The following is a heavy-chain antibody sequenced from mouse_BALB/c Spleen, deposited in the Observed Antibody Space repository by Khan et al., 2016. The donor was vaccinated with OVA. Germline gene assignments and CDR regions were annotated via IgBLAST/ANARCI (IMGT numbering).Heavy chain of an antibody. J-gene: IGHJ1*01. CDR3: ASGGYWYFDV. CDR1: GYTFTNYG. D-gene: IGHD1-1*02. CDR2: INTYTGEP. Sequence: IQLVQSGPELKKPGETVKISCKASGYTFTNYGMNWVKQAPGKGLKWMGWINTYTGEPTHADDFKGRFAFSLETSASTAYLQINNLKNEDTATYFCASGGYWYFDVWGAGTTVTVSS. V-gene: IGHV9-3-1*01.